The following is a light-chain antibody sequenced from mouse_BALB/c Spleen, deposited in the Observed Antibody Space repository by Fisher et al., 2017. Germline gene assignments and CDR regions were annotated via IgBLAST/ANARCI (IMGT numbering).Light chain of an antibody. Sequence: IVLTQSPAIMSASPGEKVTLTCSASSSVSYMHWYQQKSGASPKPLIHRTSNLASGVPARFSGSGSGTSYSLTISSMEAEDAATYYCQQWSSNPPTFGGGTKLEIK. CDR3: QQWSSNPPT. J-gene: IGKJ2*01. CDR2: RTS. CDR1: SSVSY. V-gene: IGKV4-59*01.